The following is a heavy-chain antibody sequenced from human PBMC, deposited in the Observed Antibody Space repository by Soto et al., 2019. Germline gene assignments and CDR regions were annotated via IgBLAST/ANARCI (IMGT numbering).Heavy chain of an antibody. D-gene: IGHD2-21*02. V-gene: IGHV4-34*01. J-gene: IGHJ4*02. CDR1: GGSFSGYY. CDR3: AREYGGNSGTFDY. CDR2: INHSGST. Sequence: QVQLQQWGAGLLKPSETLSLTCAVYGGSFSGYYWSWIRQPPGKGLEWIGEINHSGSTNYNPSLKGRVTIAVDTSKTQFSLKLSSVTAADTAVYYCAREYGGNSGTFDYWGQGTLVTVSS.